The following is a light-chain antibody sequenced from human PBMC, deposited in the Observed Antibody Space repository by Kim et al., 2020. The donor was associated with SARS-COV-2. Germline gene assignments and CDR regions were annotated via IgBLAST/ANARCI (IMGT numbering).Light chain of an antibody. J-gene: IGKJ2*01. CDR2: AAS. CDR3: QQSYIIPHT. V-gene: IGKV1-39*01. Sequence: SASLGDRVTITCRASQTISSYLNWYQQKPRKAPKLLISAASSLQSWVPSRFSGSGSGTDFTLTISSLQPEDFATYYCQQSYIIPHTFGQGTKLEI. CDR1: QTISSY.